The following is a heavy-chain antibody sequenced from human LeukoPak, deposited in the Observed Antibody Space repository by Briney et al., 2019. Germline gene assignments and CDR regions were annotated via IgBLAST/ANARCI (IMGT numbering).Heavy chain of an antibody. CDR2: IKQDGSEK. J-gene: IGHJ4*02. CDR1: GFTFSSYW. D-gene: IGHD6-19*01. Sequence: GGSLRLSCAAFGFTFSSYWLSWVRQAPGKGLEWVANIKQDGSEKYYVDSVKGRFTISRDNAKNSLYLQMNSLRAEDTAVYYCARVSSLITVAGTFDYWGQGTLVTVSS. V-gene: IGHV3-7*01. CDR3: ARVSSLITVAGTFDY.